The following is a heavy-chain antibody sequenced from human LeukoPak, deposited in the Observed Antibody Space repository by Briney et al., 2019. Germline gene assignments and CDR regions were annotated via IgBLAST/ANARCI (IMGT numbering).Heavy chain of an antibody. D-gene: IGHD2-2*01. CDR3: AREHHCSSTSCYEFDY. J-gene: IGHJ4*02. CDR2: IYYSGTT. V-gene: IGHV4-59*12. CDR1: GGSISTYS. Sequence: SETLSLTCAVSGGSISTYSWSWIRQPPGKGLEWIGYIYYSGTTNYNSSLKSRVTISVDTSKNQFSLKLSSVTAADTAVYYCAREHHCSSTSCYEFDYWGQGTLVTVSS.